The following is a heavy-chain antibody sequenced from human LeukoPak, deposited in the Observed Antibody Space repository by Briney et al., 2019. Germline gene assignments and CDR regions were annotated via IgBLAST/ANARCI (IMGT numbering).Heavy chain of an antibody. CDR3: ANNRYHSDFNGYWNLFDN. CDR1: GGSISSDY. V-gene: IGHV4-59*08. CDR2: IYYNGNP. J-gene: IGHJ4*02. Sequence: PSETLSLTCTVSGGSISSDYWSWLRQPPGKGLDGIGQIYYNGNPDYNPSLKSRVTISVDTSKNQFSLRLRSVTAADTAVYFCANNRYHSDFNGYWNLFDNWGQGTLVAVSS. D-gene: IGHD3-22*01.